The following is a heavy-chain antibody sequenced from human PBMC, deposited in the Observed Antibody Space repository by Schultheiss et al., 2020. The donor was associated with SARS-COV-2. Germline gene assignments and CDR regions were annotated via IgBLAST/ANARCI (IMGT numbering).Heavy chain of an antibody. V-gene: IGHV4-59*08. CDR1: GGSISSYY. J-gene: IGHJ4*02. D-gene: IGHD3-3*01. CDR2: IYYSGST. CDR3: ARGSKGYDFWSGWPTLFDY. Sequence: SETLSLTCTVSGGSISSYYWSCIRQPPGKGLEWIGYIYYSGSTNYNLSLKSRVTISEDTSKNQFSLKLTSVIAADTAVYYCARGSKGYDFWSGWPTLFDYWGQGTLVTVSS.